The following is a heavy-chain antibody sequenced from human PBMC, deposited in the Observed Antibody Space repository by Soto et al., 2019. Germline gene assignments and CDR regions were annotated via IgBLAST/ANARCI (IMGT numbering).Heavy chain of an antibody. J-gene: IGHJ5*02. CDR1: GFTFSDSW. Sequence: EVQLVESGGGLVQPVGSLRLSCTASGFTFSDSWMTWVRQAPGKGLEWVARIKQEESEKKYADSVKGRFSISRDNAKNSMYLQMDSLRGEDTAVYYCVRGGSNYASWGQGTLVTVSS. CDR3: VRGGSNYAS. CDR2: IKQEESEK. D-gene: IGHD4-4*01. V-gene: IGHV3-7*01.